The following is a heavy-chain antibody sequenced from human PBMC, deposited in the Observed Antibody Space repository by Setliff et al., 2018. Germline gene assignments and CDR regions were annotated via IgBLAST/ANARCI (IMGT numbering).Heavy chain of an antibody. Sequence: PSETLSLTCTVSGGSVTESFWSWIRQPAGRGLEWIGRMIVSGGADYNPSLKSRVTMSVDSPNNHFSLRLGSVTAADTAVYYCAREPLKPEWGYSHLYFDSWGQGTLVTVSS. CDR1: GGSVTESF. J-gene: IGHJ4*02. CDR2: MIVSGGA. D-gene: IGHD5-18*01. CDR3: AREPLKPEWGYSHLYFDS. V-gene: IGHV4-4*07.